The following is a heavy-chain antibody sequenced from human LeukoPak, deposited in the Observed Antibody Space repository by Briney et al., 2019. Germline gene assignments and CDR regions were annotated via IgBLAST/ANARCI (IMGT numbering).Heavy chain of an antibody. CDR3: AGNDGYSSGWYDPTFDY. Sequence: ASVNVSCKASGYTFTSYAMNWVRQAPGQGLEWMGWINTNTGNPTYAQGFTGRFVFSLDTSVSTAYLQISSLKAEDTAVYYCAGNDGYSSGWYDPTFDYWGQGTLVTVSS. V-gene: IGHV7-4-1*02. J-gene: IGHJ4*02. CDR2: INTNTGNP. CDR1: GYTFTSYA. D-gene: IGHD6-19*01.